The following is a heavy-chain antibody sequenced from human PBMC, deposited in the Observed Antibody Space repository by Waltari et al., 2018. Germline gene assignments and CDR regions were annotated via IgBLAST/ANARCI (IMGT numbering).Heavy chain of an antibody. Sequence: QVQLVQSGAEVKKPGSSVKVSCKASGGTFSSYAISWVRQAPGQGLEWMGGIIPIVGTANDAQKFQGRVTITADESTSTAYMELSSLRSEDTAVYYCARSGVTQSGDYYYYGMDVWGQGTTVTVSS. CDR3: ARSGVTQSGDYYYYGMDV. D-gene: IGHD3-10*01. CDR2: IIPIVGTA. CDR1: GGTFSSYA. V-gene: IGHV1-69*01. J-gene: IGHJ6*02.